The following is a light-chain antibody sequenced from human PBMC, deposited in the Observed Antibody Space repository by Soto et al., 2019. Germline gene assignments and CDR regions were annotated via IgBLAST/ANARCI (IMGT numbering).Light chain of an antibody. Sequence: DIQINHSPSSRAGSIGGSCIITCGASQDIGTYLNWYQHKPGKAPKHLIYAASSLQTGVPSRFTGSGSGTEFTLTIDSLQPEDFATYYCQQSYTTPRITFGQGTRLEI. CDR3: QQSYTTPRIT. CDR1: QDIGTY. J-gene: IGKJ5*01. CDR2: AAS. V-gene: IGKV1-39*01.